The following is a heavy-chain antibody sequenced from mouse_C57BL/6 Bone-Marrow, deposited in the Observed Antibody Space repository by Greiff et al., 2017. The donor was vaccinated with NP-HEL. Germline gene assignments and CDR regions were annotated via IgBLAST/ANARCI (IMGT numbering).Heavy chain of an antibody. Sequence: QVQLKQPGAELVKPGASVKMSCKASGYTFTSYWITWVKQRPGQGLEWIGDIYPGSGSTNYNEKFKGKATLTVDTSSSTAYMQLSILTSEDSAVYYCARSLTVWGRGTTVTVSS. CDR1: GYTFTSYW. CDR3: ARSLTV. V-gene: IGHV1-55*01. CDR2: IYPGSGST. J-gene: IGHJ1*03.